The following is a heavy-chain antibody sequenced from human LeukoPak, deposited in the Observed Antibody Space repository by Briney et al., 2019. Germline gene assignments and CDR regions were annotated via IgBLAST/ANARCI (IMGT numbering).Heavy chain of an antibody. CDR1: GYSISSGYY. Sequence: PSETLSLTCTVSGYSISSGYYWGWIRQPPGKGLEWIGSIYHSGGTYYNPSLKSRVTISVDTSKNQFSVNLSSVTAADTAVYYCARLTVRVGYYFDYWGQGTLVTVSS. J-gene: IGHJ4*02. CDR2: IYHSGGT. D-gene: IGHD3-10*01. CDR3: ARLTVRVGYYFDY. V-gene: IGHV4-38-2*02.